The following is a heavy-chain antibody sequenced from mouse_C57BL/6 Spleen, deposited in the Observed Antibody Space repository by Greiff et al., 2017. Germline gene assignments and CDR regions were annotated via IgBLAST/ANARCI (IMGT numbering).Heavy chain of an antibody. CDR2: IDPSDSYT. J-gene: IGHJ3*01. Sequence: QVQLQQPGAELVMPGASVKLSCKASGYTFTSYWMHWVKQRPGQGLEWIGEIDPSDSYTNYNQKFKGKSTLTVDKSSSTAYMQLSSLTSEDSAVYYCARGHYGSSPAWFAYWGQGTLVTVSA. CDR3: ARGHYGSSPAWFAY. V-gene: IGHV1-69*01. D-gene: IGHD1-1*01. CDR1: GYTFTSYW.